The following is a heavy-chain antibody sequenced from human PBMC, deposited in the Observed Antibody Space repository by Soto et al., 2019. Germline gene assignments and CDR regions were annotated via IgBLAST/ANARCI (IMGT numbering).Heavy chain of an antibody. V-gene: IGHV1-46*01. CDR1: GYTFTNYY. J-gene: IGHJ5*02. CDR3: ARQKHIAVVTARRYFDP. D-gene: IGHD2-21*02. Sequence: ASVKVSCKASGYTFTNYYMHWVRQAPGQGLEWMGMINPGGGVTSYAQKFQGRVTMTRDTSTSTVYMELRSLRFEDTAVYYCARQKHIAVVTARRYFDPWGQGTLITVSS. CDR2: INPGGGVT.